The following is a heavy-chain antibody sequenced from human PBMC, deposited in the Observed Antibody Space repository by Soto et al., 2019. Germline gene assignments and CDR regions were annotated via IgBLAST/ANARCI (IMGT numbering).Heavy chain of an antibody. CDR2: ISYDGSNK. CDR1: GFTFSSYG. V-gene: IGHV3-30*18. CDR3: AKDDPSDFWSLDY. D-gene: IGHD3-3*01. Sequence: QVQLVESGGGVVQPGRSLRLSCAASGFTFSSYGMHWVRQAPGKGLEWVAVISYDGSNKYYADSVKGRFTISRDNSKNTLYLQMNSLRAEDTAVYYCAKDDPSDFWSLDYWGQGTLVTVSS. J-gene: IGHJ4*02.